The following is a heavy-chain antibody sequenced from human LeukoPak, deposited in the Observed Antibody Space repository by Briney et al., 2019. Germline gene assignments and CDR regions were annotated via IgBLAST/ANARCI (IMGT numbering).Heavy chain of an antibody. CDR2: MNPNSGNT. Sequence: ASVKVSCTASGGTFSSYAISWVRQAPGQGLEWMGWMNPNSGNTGYAQKFQGRVTMTRDTSTSTVYMELSSLRSEDTAVYCCARDAATTTTTWFDPWGQGTLVTVSS. CDR1: GGTFSSYA. V-gene: IGHV1-8*02. CDR3: ARDAATTTTTWFDP. J-gene: IGHJ5*02. D-gene: IGHD1-1*01.